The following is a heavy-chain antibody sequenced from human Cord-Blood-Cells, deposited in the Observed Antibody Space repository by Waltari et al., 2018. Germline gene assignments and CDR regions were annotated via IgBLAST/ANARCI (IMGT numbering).Heavy chain of an antibody. J-gene: IGHJ3*02. V-gene: IGHV4-38-2*02. CDR2: IYHSGST. CDR3: ARVGGSYYAFDI. CDR1: GYSISSGYY. Sequence: QVQLQESGPGLVKPSETLSLTCTVSGYSISSGYYWGWIRQPPGKGLEWIGSIYHSGSTYSNPSLKSRVTISVDTSKNQFSLKLSSVTAADTAVYYCARVGGSYYAFDIWGQGTMVTVSS. D-gene: IGHD1-26*01.